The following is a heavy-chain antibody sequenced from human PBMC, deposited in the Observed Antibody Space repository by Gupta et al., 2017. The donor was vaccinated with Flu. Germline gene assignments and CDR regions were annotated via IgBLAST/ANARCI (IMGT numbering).Heavy chain of an antibody. J-gene: IGHJ4*02. CDR2: ISGSGGST. CDR3: AKDGRLFCGGSCNDY. CDR1: GFPFSSHA. V-gene: IGHV3-23*01. D-gene: IGHD2-15*01. Sequence: EVQLLESGGGLVQPGGSLSLSCAASGFPFSSHAMSWVRQAPGKGLEWVSAISGSGGSTYYADSVKGRFTISRDNTKNTLYLQMNSLRAEDTAVYYCAKDGRLFCGGSCNDYWGQGTLVTVSS.